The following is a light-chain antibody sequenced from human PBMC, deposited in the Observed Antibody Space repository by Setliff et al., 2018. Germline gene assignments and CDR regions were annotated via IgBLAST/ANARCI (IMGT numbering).Light chain of an antibody. V-gene: IGLV2-14*03. CDR1: NSDVGGYNY. CDR3: LSYTSSSTYV. J-gene: IGLJ1*01. Sequence: QSALTQPAAVSGSPGQSIAISCTGTNSDVGGYNYVSWYQQHPNKAPKLIIYEVTKRPSGVSDRFSGSKSGNTASLTISGLQAEDEADYYCLSYTSSSTYVFGTGTKVTVL. CDR2: EVT.